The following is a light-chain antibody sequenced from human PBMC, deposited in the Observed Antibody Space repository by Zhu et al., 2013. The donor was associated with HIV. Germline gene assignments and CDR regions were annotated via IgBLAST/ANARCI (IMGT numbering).Light chain of an antibody. CDR1: QGVRSN. CDR3: QHRGKWPPARLT. CDR2: GAT. V-gene: IGKV3-11*01. J-gene: IGKJ4*01. Sequence: VLTQSPGTLSVSLGERATLSCRASQGVRSNYIAWYQQKPGQPPRLLIYGATYRAPGIPDRFSGSGSGTDFTLTISSLEPEDFAVYYCQHRGKWPPARLTFGGGTKVEIK.